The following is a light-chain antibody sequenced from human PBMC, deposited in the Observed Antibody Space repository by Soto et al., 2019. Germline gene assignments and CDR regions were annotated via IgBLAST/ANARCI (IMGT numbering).Light chain of an antibody. J-gene: IGKJ5*01. V-gene: IGKV1-5*03. CDR1: QSISSW. CDR2: KAS. CDR3: QQYNSYPIT. Sequence: DIQMTQSPSTLSASVGDRVTITCRASQSISSWLAWYQQKPGKAPKLLIYKASSLESGVPSRFSGSGSGTEVTLTISSLHADDFATYYCQQYNSYPITFGQETRLEIK.